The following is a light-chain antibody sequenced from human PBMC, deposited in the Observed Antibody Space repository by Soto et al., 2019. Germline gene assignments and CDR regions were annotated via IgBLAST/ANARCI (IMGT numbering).Light chain of an antibody. Sequence: QSALTQPASVSGPPGQSITISCTGTSSDVGAHNFVSWHQQHPGKAPKLMIYNVYDRPSGISYRFSGSKSGNTASLTISGLQGEDEADYYCSAYTVSRTYVFGTGTKVTVL. CDR2: NVY. J-gene: IGLJ1*01. V-gene: IGLV2-14*03. CDR3: SAYTVSRTYV. CDR1: SSDVGAHNF.